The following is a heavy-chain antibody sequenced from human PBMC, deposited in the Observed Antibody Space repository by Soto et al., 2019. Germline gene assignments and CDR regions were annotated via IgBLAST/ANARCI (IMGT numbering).Heavy chain of an antibody. CDR2: INPSGGST. CDR1: GYTFTSYY. CDR3: ARGFADSSSWYVADNWFDP. J-gene: IGHJ5*02. Sequence: ASVKVSCKASGYTFTSYYMHWVRQAPGQGLEWMGIINPSGGSTSYAQKFQGRVTMTRDTSTSTVYMELSSLRSEDTAVYYCARGFADSSSWYVADNWFDPWCQGTLVTVSS. D-gene: IGHD6-13*01. V-gene: IGHV1-46*01.